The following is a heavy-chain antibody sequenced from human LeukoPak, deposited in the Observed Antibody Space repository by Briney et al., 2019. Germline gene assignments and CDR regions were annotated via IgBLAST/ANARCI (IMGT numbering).Heavy chain of an antibody. V-gene: IGHV3-53*01. J-gene: IGHJ6*02. D-gene: IGHD2-15*01. CDR3: ASSRDSHDCSGGRCSYYYHYLGMDV. Sequence: GGSLRLSCAASGFIVSSTYMTWVRQAPGKGLEWVSVIYSGTSTYHADSVQGRFTISRDNAKNTLYLQMDSLRAEDTAVYYCASSRDSHDCSGGRCSYYYHYLGMDVWGQGTTVIVSS. CDR2: IYSGTST. CDR1: GFIVSSTY.